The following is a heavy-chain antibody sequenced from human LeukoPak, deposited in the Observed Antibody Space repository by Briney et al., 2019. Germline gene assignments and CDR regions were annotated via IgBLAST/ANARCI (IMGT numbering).Heavy chain of an antibody. V-gene: IGHV4-59*08. J-gene: IGHJ4*02. CDR1: GAPISSSF. CDR3: ARTTVTVWDY. D-gene: IGHD4-17*01. CDR2: ISYTGST. Sequence: PSEPLSLTATASGAPISSSFGTWFGQPPGKGLEWIGYISYTGSTNYNPSLKSRVTISVGTSKNQFSLKLSSVTAADTAVYFCARTTVTVWDYWGRGTLVTVSS.